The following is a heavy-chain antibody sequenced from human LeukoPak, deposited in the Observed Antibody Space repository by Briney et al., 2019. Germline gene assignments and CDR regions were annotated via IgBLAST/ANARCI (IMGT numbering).Heavy chain of an antibody. D-gene: IGHD3-16*01. J-gene: IGHJ6*03. Sequence: SVKVSCKDSGGTFSSYAISWVRQAPGQGLEWMGGIIPIFGTANYAQKFQGRVTITADESTSTAYMELSSLRSEDTAVYYCAREIGGYYYMDVWGKGTTVTVSS. V-gene: IGHV1-69*13. CDR2: IIPIFGTA. CDR3: AREIGGYYYMDV. CDR1: GGTFSSYA.